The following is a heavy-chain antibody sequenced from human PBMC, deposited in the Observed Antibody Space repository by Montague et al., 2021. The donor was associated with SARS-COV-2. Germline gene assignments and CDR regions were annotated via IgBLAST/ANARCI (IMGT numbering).Heavy chain of an antibody. CDR2: ISYDGSNK. V-gene: IGHV3-30*04. J-gene: IGHJ4*02. CDR1: GFTFSSYA. CDR3: ARSHSGSYSGYFDY. Sequence: SRRLSCSASGFTFSSYAVHWVRQAPGKGLEWVAVISYDGSNKYYADSVKGRFTISRDNSKNTLYLQMNSLRAEDTAVYYCARSHSGSYSGYFDYWGQGTLVTVSS. D-gene: IGHD1-26*01.